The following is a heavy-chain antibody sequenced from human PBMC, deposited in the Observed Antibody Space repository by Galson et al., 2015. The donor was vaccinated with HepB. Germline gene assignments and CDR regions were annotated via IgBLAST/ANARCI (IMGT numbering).Heavy chain of an antibody. V-gene: IGHV1-69*13. D-gene: IGHD5-18*01. CDR3: ARTEPWIQLWFERDGMDV. CDR1: GGTFSSYA. CDR2: IIPIFGTA. Sequence: SVKVSCKASGGTFSSYAISWVRQAPGQGLEWMGGIIPIFGTANYAQKFQGRVTITADESTSTAYMELSSLRSEDTAVYYCARTEPWIQLWFERDGMDVWGQGTTVTVSS. J-gene: IGHJ6*02.